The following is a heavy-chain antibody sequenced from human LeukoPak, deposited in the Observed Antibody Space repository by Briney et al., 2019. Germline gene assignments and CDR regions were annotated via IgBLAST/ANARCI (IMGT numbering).Heavy chain of an antibody. D-gene: IGHD3-22*01. CDR3: ARAFSGYHFDY. J-gene: IGHJ4*02. CDR2: INPSGGST. V-gene: IGHV1-46*01. Sequence: ASVKVSCKASGYTFTSYYMHWVRQAPGQWLEWMGIINPSGGSTSYAQKFQGRVTMTRDTSTSTVYMELSSLRSEDTAVYYCARAFSGYHFDYWGQGTLVTVSS. CDR1: GYTFTSYY.